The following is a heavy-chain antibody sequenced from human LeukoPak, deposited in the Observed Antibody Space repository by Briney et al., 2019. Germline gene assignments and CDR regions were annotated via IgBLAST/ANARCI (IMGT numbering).Heavy chain of an antibody. J-gene: IGHJ4*02. CDR1: GFTFSAYW. D-gene: IGHD5-24*01. V-gene: IGHV3-74*01. CDR3: ARGGQSLSRWLRY. CDR2: INSDGSST. Sequence: PGGSLRLSCAASGFTFSAYWMHWVRQAPGKGLVWVSRINSDGSSTTYADSVKGRFTISRDNAKNTPYLQMNSLRAEDTAVYYCARGGQSLSRWLRYWGQGTLVTVSS.